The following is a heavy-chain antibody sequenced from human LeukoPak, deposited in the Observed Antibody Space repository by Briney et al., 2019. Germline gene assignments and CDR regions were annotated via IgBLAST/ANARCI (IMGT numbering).Heavy chain of an antibody. V-gene: IGHV3-30*02. CDR3: AKDRSSWSRGFDP. CDR1: GFTFSSYE. D-gene: IGHD6-13*01. Sequence: GGSLRLSCAASGFTFSSYEMNWVRQAPGKGLEWVAFIRYDGSNKYYADSVKGRFTISRDNSKNTLYLQMNSLRAEDTAVYYCAKDRSSWSRGFDPWGQGTLVTVSS. J-gene: IGHJ5*02. CDR2: IRYDGSNK.